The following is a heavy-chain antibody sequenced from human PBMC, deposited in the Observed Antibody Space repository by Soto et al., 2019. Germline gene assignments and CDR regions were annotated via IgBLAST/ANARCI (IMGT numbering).Heavy chain of an antibody. CDR1: GGSISSSSYY. V-gene: IGHV4-39*01. CDR2: IYYSGST. J-gene: IGHJ6*02. CDR3: ARGIDDNASFGMDI. D-gene: IGHD1-1*01. Sequence: SETLSLTCTVSGGSISSSSYYWGWIRQPPGKGLEWIGSIYYSGSTYYNPSLKSRVTISVDTSKNQFSLKLSSVTAADTAVYYCARGIDDNASFGMDIWGQGTTVTV.